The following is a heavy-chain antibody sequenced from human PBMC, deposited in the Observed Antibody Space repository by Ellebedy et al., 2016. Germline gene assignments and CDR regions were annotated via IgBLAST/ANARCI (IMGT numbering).Heavy chain of an antibody. V-gene: IGHV3-53*01. D-gene: IGHD1-14*01. J-gene: IGHJ3*01. CDR3: VTRHNAAFDF. Sequence: GESLKISXAASDFTVSRNDMIWVRQAPGKGLEWVSLIYTTGATYYADSVKGRFTISRDNSKKTLFLQMTSLGAEDTAVYYCVTRHNAAFDFWGQGTMVTVSS. CDR1: DFTVSRND. CDR2: IYTTGAT.